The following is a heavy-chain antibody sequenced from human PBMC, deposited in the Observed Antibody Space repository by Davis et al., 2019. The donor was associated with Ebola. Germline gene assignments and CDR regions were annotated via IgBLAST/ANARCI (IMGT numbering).Heavy chain of an antibody. J-gene: IGHJ5*02. CDR3: TTDPGLRWDWFDP. Sequence: PGGSLRLSCAASGFTFSNAWMSWVRQAPGKGLEWVGRIKSKTDGGTTDYAAPVKGRFTISRDDSKNTLYLQMNSLKTEDTAVYYCTTDPGLRWDWFDPWGQGTLVTVSS. CDR1: GFTFSNAW. V-gene: IGHV3-15*01. CDR2: IKSKTDGGTT. D-gene: IGHD4-23*01.